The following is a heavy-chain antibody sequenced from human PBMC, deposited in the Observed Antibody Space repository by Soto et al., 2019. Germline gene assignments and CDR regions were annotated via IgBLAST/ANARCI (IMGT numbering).Heavy chain of an antibody. D-gene: IGHD1-20*01. Sequence: LGQAVTISWNGSGDRFIIYWIRWVRQVPGEGLEWMGIIYPGDSDTRYSPSFQGQVTISADKSISTAYLQWSSLKASDTAMYSCARLPSITGMPHYAFDIWGQGTMVTVSS. CDR1: GDRFIIYW. V-gene: IGHV5-51*01. J-gene: IGHJ3*02. CDR2: IYPGDSDT. CDR3: ARLPSITGMPHYAFDI.